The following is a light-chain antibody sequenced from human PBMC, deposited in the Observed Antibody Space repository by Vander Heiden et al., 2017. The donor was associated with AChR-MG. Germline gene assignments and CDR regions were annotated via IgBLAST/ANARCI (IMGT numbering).Light chain of an antibody. Sequence: ELVLTQSPGTLSLSPGERATLSCRASQSVSSSYLAWYQQKPGQDPMLLIYGAASRATGIPDRFSGSGSGTDFTLTISRLEPEDFAVYYCQQYGSSRWTFGQGTKVEIK. J-gene: IGKJ1*01. CDR2: GAA. CDR1: QSVSSSY. V-gene: IGKV3-20*01. CDR3: QQYGSSRWT.